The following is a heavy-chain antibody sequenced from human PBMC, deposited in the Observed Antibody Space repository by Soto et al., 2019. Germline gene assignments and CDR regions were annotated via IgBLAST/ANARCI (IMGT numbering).Heavy chain of an antibody. CDR2: ISSSSSLI. CDR1: GFSFSGSG. V-gene: IGHV3-48*01. CDR3: ARDKTEQNGQSDY. D-gene: IGHD1-1*01. Sequence: EVQLVESGGALVQPGESLRLSCIASGFSFSGSGMNWVRQAPGKGLEWLAYISSSSSLIHYADSVNGRITISRDNARNSLFLQMNSLAVEDAGLFYCARDKTEQNGQSDYCGQGTLVTVSS. J-gene: IGHJ4*02.